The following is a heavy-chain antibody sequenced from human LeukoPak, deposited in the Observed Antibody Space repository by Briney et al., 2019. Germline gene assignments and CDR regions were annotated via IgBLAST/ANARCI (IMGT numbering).Heavy chain of an antibody. Sequence: GGSLRLSCAASGITLSVYWMSWVRQAPGKGLEWVANIKQDGSEKYYRDSVQGRFTISRDNAKNSPYLQMNSPRAEDTAVYYCARSGSGYFDYWGQGSLVTVSS. J-gene: IGHJ4*02. CDR3: ARSGSGYFDY. CDR2: IKQDGSEK. V-gene: IGHV3-7*01. CDR1: GITLSVYW.